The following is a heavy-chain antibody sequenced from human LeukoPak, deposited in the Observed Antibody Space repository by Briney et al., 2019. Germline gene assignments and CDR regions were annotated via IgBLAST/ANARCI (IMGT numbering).Heavy chain of an antibody. V-gene: IGHV4-31*03. Sequence: SQTLSLTCTVSGGSISSGGYYWSWIRQHPGTGLEWIGYIYYSGSTYYNPSLKSRVTISVDTSKNQFSLKLSSATAADTAVYYCARVDYGDYRFDYWGQGTLVTVSS. D-gene: IGHD4-17*01. CDR2: IYYSGST. J-gene: IGHJ4*02. CDR3: ARVDYGDYRFDY. CDR1: GGSISSGGYY.